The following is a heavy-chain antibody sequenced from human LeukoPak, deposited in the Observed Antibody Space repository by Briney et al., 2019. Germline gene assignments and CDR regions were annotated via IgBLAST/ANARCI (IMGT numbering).Heavy chain of an antibody. D-gene: IGHD3-3*01. CDR3: ARTYADFWSGYYYWFDP. J-gene: IGHJ5*02. Sequence: SETLSLTCAVYGGSFSGYYWSWIRQPPGKGLEWIEEINHSGSTNYNPSLKSRVTISVDTSKNQFSLKLSSVTAADTAVYYCARTYADFWSGYYYWFDPWGQGTLVTVSS. V-gene: IGHV4-34*01. CDR1: GGSFSGYY. CDR2: INHSGST.